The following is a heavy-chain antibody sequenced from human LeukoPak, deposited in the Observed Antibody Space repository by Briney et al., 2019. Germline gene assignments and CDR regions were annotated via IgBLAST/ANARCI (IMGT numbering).Heavy chain of an antibody. J-gene: IGHJ4*02. CDR2: ISGSGGST. Sequence: GVLRLSCAASGFTFSSYAMSWVRQAPGKGLEWVSAISGSGGSTYYADSVKGRFTISRDNSKNTLYLQMNSLRAEVTAVYYCAKAPGYDFWSGYREYYFDYWGQGTLVTVSS. D-gene: IGHD3-3*01. V-gene: IGHV3-23*01. CDR3: AKAPGYDFWSGYREYYFDY. CDR1: GFTFSSYA.